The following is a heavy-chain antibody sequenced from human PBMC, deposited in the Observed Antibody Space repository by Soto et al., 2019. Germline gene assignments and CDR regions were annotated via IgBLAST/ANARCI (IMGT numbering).Heavy chain of an antibody. D-gene: IGHD3-3*01. J-gene: IGHJ5*02. CDR2: MNPNSGNT. CDR1: GYTFTSYD. V-gene: IGHV1-8*01. CDR3: AREEVNAHYDFWSGPLGKNWFDP. Sequence: ASVKVSCKASGYTFTSYDINWVRQATGQGLEWMGWMNPNSGNTGYAQKFQGRVTMTRNTSISTAYMELSSLRSEDTAVYYCAREEVNAHYDFWSGPLGKNWFDPWGQGTLVTVSS.